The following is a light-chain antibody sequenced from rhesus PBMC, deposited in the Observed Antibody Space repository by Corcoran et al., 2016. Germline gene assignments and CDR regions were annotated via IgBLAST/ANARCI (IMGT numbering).Light chain of an antibody. CDR3: QQHDNSPYS. CDR1: QGISNW. CDR2: RAS. J-gene: IGKJ2*01. V-gene: IGKV1-69*01. Sequence: DIQMTQSPSSLSASVGDRVTITCRASQGISNWLAWYQQQPGKAPKLLIYRASNLETGVPSRFSGSGSGTDVTLNISSLQPEDIATYYCQQHDNSPYSFGQGTKVEIK.